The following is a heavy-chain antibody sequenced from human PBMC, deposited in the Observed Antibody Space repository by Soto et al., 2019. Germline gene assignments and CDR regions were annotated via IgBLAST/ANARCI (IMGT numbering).Heavy chain of an antibody. Sequence: LGESLKISCKGSGYSFTSYWIGWVRQMPGKGLEWMGIIYPGDSDTRYSPSFQGQVTISADKSISTAYLQWSSLKASDTAMYYCARHGVEGYCSGGSCYSPSYYYYYGMDVWGQGTTVTV. D-gene: IGHD2-15*01. V-gene: IGHV5-51*01. J-gene: IGHJ6*02. CDR2: IYPGDSDT. CDR1: GYSFTSYW. CDR3: ARHGVEGYCSGGSCYSPSYYYYYGMDV.